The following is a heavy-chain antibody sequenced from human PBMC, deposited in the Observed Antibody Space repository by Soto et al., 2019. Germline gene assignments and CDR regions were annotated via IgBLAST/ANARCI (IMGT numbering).Heavy chain of an antibody. D-gene: IGHD1-26*01. CDR2: ISSSGSTI. V-gene: IGHV3-11*01. CDR1: GFTFSDYY. CDR3: ARPIVPTQGWFDP. J-gene: IGHJ5*02. Sequence: QVQLVESGGGLVKPGGSLRHSCAASGFTFSDYYMSWIRQAPGKGLEWVSYISSSGSTIYYADSAKGRFTITRDNAKNPLYLQMNSLRAEDTAVYYCARPIVPTQGWFDPWGQGTLVTVSS.